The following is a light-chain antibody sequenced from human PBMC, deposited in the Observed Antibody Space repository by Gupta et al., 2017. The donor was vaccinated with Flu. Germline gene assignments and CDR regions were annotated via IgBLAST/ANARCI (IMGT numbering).Light chain of an antibody. CDR1: QSLLSSAHNAYA. CDR2: WAS. CDR3: QQVYRSPRT. Sequence: SLGERAAINCRSSQSLLSSAHNAYALAWYQQKPGQPPKLLIYWASTRGSGVPDRFSGSGSETDFTLTINSLQAEDVAVYYCQQVYRSPRTFGQGTKVEIK. V-gene: IGKV4-1*01. J-gene: IGKJ1*01.